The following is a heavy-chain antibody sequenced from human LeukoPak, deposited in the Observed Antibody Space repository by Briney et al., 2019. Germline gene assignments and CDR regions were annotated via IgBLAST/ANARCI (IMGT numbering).Heavy chain of an antibody. Sequence: SETLSLTCTVSGGSISNYYWSWIRQPAGKGLEWIGRVYISGSTSYNSSLKSRVTISVDTSKNQFSLKLSSVTAADTAVYYCARDRDARGYYDSSGYLGIWGQGTMVTVSS. D-gene: IGHD3-22*01. CDR1: GGSISNYY. CDR2: VYISGST. CDR3: ARDRDARGYYDSSGYLGI. J-gene: IGHJ3*02. V-gene: IGHV4-4*07.